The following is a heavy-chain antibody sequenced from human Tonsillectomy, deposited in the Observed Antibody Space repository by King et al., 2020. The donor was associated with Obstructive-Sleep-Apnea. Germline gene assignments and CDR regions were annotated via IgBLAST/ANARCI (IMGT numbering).Heavy chain of an antibody. V-gene: IGHV1-18*04. Sequence: VQLVQSGAEVKKPGASVKVSCKASGYTFSSYGISWVRQAPGQGLEWMGWISVYNGIANYAQKFQGRATMTTDTSTSTTYMELRSLRSDDTAVYYCARDEQLGFYYYYGMDGWGQGTTVTVSS. J-gene: IGHJ6*02. D-gene: IGHD6-13*01. CDR2: ISVYNGIA. CDR1: GYTFSSYG. CDR3: ARDEQLGFYYYYGMDG.